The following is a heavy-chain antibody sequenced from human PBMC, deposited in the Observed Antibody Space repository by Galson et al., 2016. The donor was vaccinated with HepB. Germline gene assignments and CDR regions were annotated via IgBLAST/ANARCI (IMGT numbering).Heavy chain of an antibody. Sequence: SETLSLTCTVSGASISGISDYWDWIRQPPGKGLEWIGTIYYSGSTYYNSSLASRVTIFVDTAKNQFSLKLSSVTAADTAVYFCARDGLSTLVRGENWFDPWGQGTLVTVSS. J-gene: IGHJ5*02. CDR1: GASISGISDY. CDR3: ARDGLSTLVRGENWFDP. CDR2: IYYSGST. V-gene: IGHV4-39*07. D-gene: IGHD3-10*01.